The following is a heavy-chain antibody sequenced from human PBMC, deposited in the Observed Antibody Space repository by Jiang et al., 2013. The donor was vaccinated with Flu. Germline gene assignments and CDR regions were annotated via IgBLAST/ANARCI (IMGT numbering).Heavy chain of an antibody. J-gene: IGHJ2*01. V-gene: IGHV4-39*01. CDR1: GGSISSSSYY. D-gene: IGHD4-23*01. Sequence: GSGLVKPSETLSLTCTVSGGSISSSSYYWGWIRQPPGKGLEWIGSIYYSGSTYYNPSLKSRVTISVDTSKNQFSLKLSSVTAADTAVYYCARPGVVTPAANWYFDLWGRGTPGHCLL. CDR3: ARPGVVTPAANWYFDL. CDR2: IYYSGST.